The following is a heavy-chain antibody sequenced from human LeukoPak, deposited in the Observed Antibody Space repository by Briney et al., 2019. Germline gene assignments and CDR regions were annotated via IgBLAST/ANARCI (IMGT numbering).Heavy chain of an antibody. Sequence: PGGSLRLSCAASGFTFSSYWMNWVRQAPGKGLEWVAVISYDGSNKYYADSVKGRFTISRDNSKNTLYLQMNSLRAEDTAVYYCARLYSGSSEDFDYWGQGTLVTVSS. D-gene: IGHD6-6*01. CDR3: ARLYSGSSEDFDY. CDR1: GFTFSSYW. J-gene: IGHJ4*02. CDR2: ISYDGSNK. V-gene: IGHV3-30*03.